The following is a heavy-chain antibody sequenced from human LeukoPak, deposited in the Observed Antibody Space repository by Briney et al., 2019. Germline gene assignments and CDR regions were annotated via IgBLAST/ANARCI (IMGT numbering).Heavy chain of an antibody. V-gene: IGHV4-34*01. CDR2: INHSGST. CDR3: ARGSRITMVRGVIIRATTHYYYMDV. Sequence: SETLSLTCAVYGGSFSGYYWSWIRQPPGKGLEWIGEINHSGSTNYNPSLKSRVTISVDTSKNQFSLKLSSVTAADTAVYYCARGSRITMVRGVIIRATTHYYYMDVGGKGTTVTVSS. CDR1: GGSFSGYY. J-gene: IGHJ6*03. D-gene: IGHD3-10*01.